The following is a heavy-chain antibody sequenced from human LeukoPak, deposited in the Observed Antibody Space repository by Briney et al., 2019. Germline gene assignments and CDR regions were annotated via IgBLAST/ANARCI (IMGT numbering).Heavy chain of an antibody. CDR3: AINGSSWYDY. J-gene: IGHJ4*02. V-gene: IGHV3-23*01. CDR1: GLTFSGSA. Sequence: GESLRLSCAASGLTFSGSAMSWVRQAPGKGLEWGSSISGSGYVTYYADSVKGRFTLSRDNFENTLYLRMNSLRAEDTAVYYCAINGSSWYDYWGQGTLVTASS. CDR2: ISGSGYVT. D-gene: IGHD6-13*01.